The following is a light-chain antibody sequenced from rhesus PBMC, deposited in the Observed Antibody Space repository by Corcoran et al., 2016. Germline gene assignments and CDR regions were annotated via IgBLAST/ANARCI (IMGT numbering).Light chain of an antibody. J-gene: IGKJ1*01. V-gene: IGKV2-104*02. CDR1: QSRLDSVDGNTY. Sequence: DIVMTQTPLSLPVTPGEPASISCMSSQSRLDSVDGNTYLDWYLQKPGHSPQLLFYEVSHRASGVPERFSGSGSDTDFTLKFSRVESTPVWFYYSMPALGFPPFCQGTKVEFK. CDR2: EVS. CDR3: MPALGFPP.